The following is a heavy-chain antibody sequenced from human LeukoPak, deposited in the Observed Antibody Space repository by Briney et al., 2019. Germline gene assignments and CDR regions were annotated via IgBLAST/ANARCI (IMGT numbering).Heavy chain of an antibody. D-gene: IGHD3-22*01. CDR1: GGSISSYY. V-gene: IGHV4-59*01. Sequence: SETLSLTXTVSGGSISSYYWSWIRQPPGKGLEWIGYIYYSGSTNYNPSLKSRVTISVDTSKNQFSLKLSSVTAADTAVYYCAGQAYDSNDAFDIWGQGTMVTVSS. CDR2: IYYSGST. J-gene: IGHJ3*02. CDR3: AGQAYDSNDAFDI.